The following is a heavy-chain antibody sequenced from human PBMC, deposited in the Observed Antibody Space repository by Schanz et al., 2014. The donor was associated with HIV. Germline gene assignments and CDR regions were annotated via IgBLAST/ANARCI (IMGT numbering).Heavy chain of an antibody. CDR3: ARVANWDYYGMDV. CDR1: GITFSTSG. Sequence: QVQLVESGGGVVQPGRSLRLSCAASGITFSTSGMHWVRQTPGRGLEWEAFISNDGRNKYYADSVKGRFTISRDNSKNTLFLQMNSLRGEDTAVYYCARVANWDYYGMDVWGRGTTVTVSS. D-gene: IGHD3-16*01. CDR2: ISNDGRNK. V-gene: IGHV3-30*03. J-gene: IGHJ6*02.